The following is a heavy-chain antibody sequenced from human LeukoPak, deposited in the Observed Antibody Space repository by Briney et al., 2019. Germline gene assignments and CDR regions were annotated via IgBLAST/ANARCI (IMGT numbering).Heavy chain of an antibody. CDR2: IYYSGNT. CDR1: GGSISSSSYY. Sequence: SETLSLTCAVSGGSISSSSYYWGWIRQPPGKGLEWIGSIYYSGNTYHNPSLRNRLTISVDTSKNQFSLKLTSVTAADTAMYYCAREGIRNAFDIWGQGTVVTVSS. J-gene: IGHJ3*02. D-gene: IGHD6-13*01. V-gene: IGHV4-39*07. CDR3: AREGIRNAFDI.